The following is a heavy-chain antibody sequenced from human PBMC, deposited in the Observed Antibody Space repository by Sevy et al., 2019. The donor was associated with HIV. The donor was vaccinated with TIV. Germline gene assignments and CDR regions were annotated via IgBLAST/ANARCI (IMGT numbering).Heavy chain of an antibody. CDR2: IYTSGST. V-gene: IGHV4-61*02. CDR1: GGSISSGSYY. Sequence: SETLSLTCTVSGGSISSGSYYWSWIRQPAGKGLEWIGRIYTSGSTNYDPSLKSRVTISVDTSKNQFSLKLSSVTAADTAVYYCARDIYPLDAFDIWGQGTMVTVSS. D-gene: IGHD3-9*01. J-gene: IGHJ3*02. CDR3: ARDIYPLDAFDI.